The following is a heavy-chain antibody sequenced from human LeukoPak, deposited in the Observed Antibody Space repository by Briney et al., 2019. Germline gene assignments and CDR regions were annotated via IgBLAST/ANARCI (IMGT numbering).Heavy chain of an antibody. D-gene: IGHD3-16*01. CDR1: GFTFSSYG. J-gene: IGHJ4*02. V-gene: IGHV3-30*18. CDR3: AKDTSSRDDY. Sequence: GGSLRLSCAASGFTFSSYGIHEVRQASGKGLEWVAVISYDGSNNYYAGSVKGRFTISRDNSKTTLYLHMNSLRAEDTAVYYCAKDTSSRDDYWGPGTLVTVSS. CDR2: ISYDGSNN.